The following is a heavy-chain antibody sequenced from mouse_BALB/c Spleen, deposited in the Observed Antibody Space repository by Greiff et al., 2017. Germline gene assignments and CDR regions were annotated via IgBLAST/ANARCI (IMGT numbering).Heavy chain of an antibody. V-gene: IGHV5-12-2*01. CDR1: GFTFSSYT. CDR3: ARREAWFAY. CDR2: ISNGGGST. J-gene: IGHJ3*01. Sequence: EVKLVESGGGLVQPGGSLKLSCAASGFTFSSYTMSGVRQTPEKRLEWVAYISNGGGSTYFPDTVKGRFTISRDNAKNTLYLQMSSLKSEDTAMYYCARREAWFAYWGQGTLVTVSA.